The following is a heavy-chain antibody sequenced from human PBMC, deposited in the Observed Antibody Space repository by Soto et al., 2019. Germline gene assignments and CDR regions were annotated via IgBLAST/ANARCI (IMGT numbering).Heavy chain of an antibody. V-gene: IGHV3-7*01. CDR2: IKEDGSEK. J-gene: IGHJ4*02. CDR1: GFTFSSFW. D-gene: IGHD5-18*01. CDR3: ARDRDTYGHRLFDY. Sequence: EVQLVESGGGLVQPGGSLRLSCAASGFTFSSFWMTWVRQAPGKGLEWVASIKEDGSEKYSVDSEKGRFTIPRDNAKNSLFLQMNSLRAEDTPVYYCARDRDTYGHRLFDYWGQGILVTVSS.